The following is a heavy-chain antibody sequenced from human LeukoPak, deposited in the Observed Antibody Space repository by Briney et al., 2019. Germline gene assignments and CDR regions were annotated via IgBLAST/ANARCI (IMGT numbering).Heavy chain of an antibody. D-gene: IGHD7-27*01. J-gene: IGHJ4*02. CDR3: ATVTGDLDS. Sequence: PSQTLSLTCAVYGASFSGYYWSWIRQPPGKGLEWIGEINHSGSTNYNPSLKSRVTISVDTSKNQFSLKLSSVTAADTAVYYCATVTGDLDSWGQGTLVTVSS. CDR2: INHSGST. CDR1: GASFSGYY. V-gene: IGHV4-34*01.